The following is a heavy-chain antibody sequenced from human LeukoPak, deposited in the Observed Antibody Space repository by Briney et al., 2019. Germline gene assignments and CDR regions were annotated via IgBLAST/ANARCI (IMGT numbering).Heavy chain of an antibody. CDR3: ARVLGDPNWFDP. J-gene: IGHJ5*02. Sequence: ASVKVSCKASGYTFTAYYIHWVRQAPGQGLERMGRINPNSGGTNYAQNFQDRVTMTRDTSISTAYMELNRLRSDDTAVYYCARVLGDPNWFDPWGQGTLVTVSS. CDR1: GYTFTAYY. V-gene: IGHV1-2*06. CDR2: INPNSGGT. D-gene: IGHD2-21*02.